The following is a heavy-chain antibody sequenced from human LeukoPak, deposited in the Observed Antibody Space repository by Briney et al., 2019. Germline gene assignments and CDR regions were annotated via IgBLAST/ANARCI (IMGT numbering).Heavy chain of an antibody. J-gene: IGHJ3*02. Sequence: ASVKVSCKASGYTFTGYYMHWVRQAPGQGLEWMGWINPNSGGTNYAQKFQGRVTMTRDTSISTAYMELSRLRSDDTAVYYCSITMVRGVIISAGRDAFDIWGQGTMVTVSS. CDR3: SITMVRGVIISAGRDAFDI. CDR1: GYTFTGYY. V-gene: IGHV1-2*02. CDR2: INPNSGGT. D-gene: IGHD3-10*01.